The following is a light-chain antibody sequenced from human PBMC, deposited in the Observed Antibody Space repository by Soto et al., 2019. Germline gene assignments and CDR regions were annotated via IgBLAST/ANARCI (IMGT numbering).Light chain of an antibody. CDR2: LGS. CDR1: QSLLHTNGYNY. J-gene: IGKJ1*01. CDR3: MQSLQTPWT. V-gene: IGKV2-28*01. Sequence: DVVLTQSPLSLPVTPGEPASISCRSSQSLLHTNGYNYLDWYLQKPGQSPQLLIYLGSYRASGVPDRFSGRGSGTDFTLKISRVEAEDVGVYYCMQSLQTPWTFGQGTKVDIK.